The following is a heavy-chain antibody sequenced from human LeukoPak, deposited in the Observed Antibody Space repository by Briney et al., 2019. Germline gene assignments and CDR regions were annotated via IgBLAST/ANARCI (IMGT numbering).Heavy chain of an antibody. V-gene: IGHV3-23*01. CDR3: AKADRGWGVITKD. Sequence: GGSLRLSCAASGFXFSTYAMSWVRQAPGKGLEWVSAIGGSGDFTYYAEYVRGRFTISRDNSEKTLYLQMNSLRAEDTAVYYCAKADRGWGVITKDWGQGSLVTVSS. J-gene: IGHJ4*02. CDR1: GFXFSTYA. D-gene: IGHD3-10*01. CDR2: IGGSGDFT.